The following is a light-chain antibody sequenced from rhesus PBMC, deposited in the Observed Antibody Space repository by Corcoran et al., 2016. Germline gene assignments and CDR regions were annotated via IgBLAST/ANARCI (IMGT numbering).Light chain of an antibody. CDR2: DAS. Sequence: DIQMTQSPSSLSASVGAKVTITCHASQGIHTWLVWYQQQPGKAPTPLIYDASSLQSGVPSRFSGSGSGTDVTLTISSLQPEDFATYYCQQYKDVPYSFGQGTKVEIK. V-gene: IGKV1-19*01. J-gene: IGKJ2*01. CDR3: QQYKDVPYS. CDR1: QGIHTW.